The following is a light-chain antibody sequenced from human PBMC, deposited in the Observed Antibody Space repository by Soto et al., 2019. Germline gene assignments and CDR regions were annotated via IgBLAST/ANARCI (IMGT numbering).Light chain of an antibody. Sequence: DIQMTQSPSSLSAYVGDRVTITCRASQSISSYLNWDQQKPGKAPKLLIYAAFSLQIGVPSRFSGSGSGTEFTPTISSLQPEEFATYYCQQSYSTPLTSGGGTTVEIK. CDR3: QQSYSTPLT. CDR1: QSISSY. V-gene: IGKV1-39*01. J-gene: IGKJ4*01. CDR2: AAF.